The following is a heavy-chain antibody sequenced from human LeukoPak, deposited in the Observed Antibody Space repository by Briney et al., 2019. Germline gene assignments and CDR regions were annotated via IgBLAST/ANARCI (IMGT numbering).Heavy chain of an antibody. J-gene: IGHJ4*02. CDR2: ISGSGGST. D-gene: IGHD3-16*01. CDR3: AKVGGGFNPTLYFDF. V-gene: IGHV3-23*01. Sequence: GGSLRLSCAASRFTFSNDAMSWVRRAPGKGLEWVSAISGSGGSTFYADSVKGRFTISRDDSKNTLYLQMNSLRADDTAVYYCAKVGGGFNPTLYFDFWGQGTLVTVSS. CDR1: RFTFSNDA.